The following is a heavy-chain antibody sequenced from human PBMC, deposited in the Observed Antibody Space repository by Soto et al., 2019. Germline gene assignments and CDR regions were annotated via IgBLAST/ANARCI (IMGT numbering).Heavy chain of an antibody. CDR2: ISAYNGNT. CDR3: ARSEMTTVTGDYYYYMDV. J-gene: IGHJ6*03. V-gene: IGHV1-18*01. Sequence: ASVKVSCKASGYTFTSYGISWVRQAPGQGLEWMGWISAYNGNTNYAQKLQGRVTMTTDTSTSTAYMELRSLRSDDTAVYYCARSEMTTVTGDYYYYMDVWGKGTTVTVSS. CDR1: GYTFTSYG. D-gene: IGHD4-17*01.